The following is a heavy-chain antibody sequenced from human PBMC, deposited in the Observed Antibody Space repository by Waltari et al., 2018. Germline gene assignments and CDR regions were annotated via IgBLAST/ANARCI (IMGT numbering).Heavy chain of an antibody. D-gene: IGHD3-10*01. CDR3: AKDRVKWDV. J-gene: IGHJ6*02. CDR1: GLTFSNYA. CDR2: ISGNGGGT. V-gene: IGHV3-23*01. Sequence: EEQLLESGGGLVQPGGSLRLSCAASGLTFSNYAMSWVRQAPGKGLEWVASISGNGGGTHYADSVKGRFTISRDNSKNTLYVQMNSLRAEDTAVYYCAKDRVKWDVWGQGTTVTVSS.